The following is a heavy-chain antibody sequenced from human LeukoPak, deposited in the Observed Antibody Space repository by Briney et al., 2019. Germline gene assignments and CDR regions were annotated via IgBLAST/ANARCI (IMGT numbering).Heavy chain of an antibody. D-gene: IGHD6-13*01. CDR1: GFTFSDYY. V-gene: IGHV3-11*03. CDR3: ARRSWYGLYFDY. Sequence: PGKSLRLSCAASGFTFSDYYMSWIRQAPGKGLEWVSYITSSSYTNYADSVKGRFTISRDNAKKSLYLQMNSLRAEDTAVYYCARRSWYGLYFDYWGQGTLVTVSS. J-gene: IGHJ4*02. CDR2: ITSSSYT.